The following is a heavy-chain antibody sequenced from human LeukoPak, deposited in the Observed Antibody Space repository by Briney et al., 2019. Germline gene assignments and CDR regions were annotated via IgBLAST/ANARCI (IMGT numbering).Heavy chain of an antibody. CDR3: VKDSDGYSGYDLIDY. CDR1: GFTFSGYA. V-gene: IGHV3-23*01. CDR2: ISGRGGST. J-gene: IGHJ4*02. Sequence: GGCLRLSFAASGFTFSGYAMSWVRQAPGKGLELVSAISGRGGSTYYADSVKGRFTISRHNSKNTLSLQMNSLRAEDTAVYYCVKDSDGYSGYDLIDYRGQGTLVTVSS. D-gene: IGHD5-12*01.